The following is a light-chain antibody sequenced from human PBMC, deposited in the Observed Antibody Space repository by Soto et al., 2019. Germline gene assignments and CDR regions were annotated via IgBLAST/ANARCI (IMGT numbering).Light chain of an antibody. CDR2: EGS. V-gene: IGLV2-23*03. J-gene: IGLJ1*01. CDR3: CSYAGSSTFPYV. CDR1: SSDVGSYNL. Sequence: HSALTQPASVSGSPGQSITISCTGTSSDVGSYNLVSCYQQHPGKAPKLMIYEGSKRPSGVSNRFSGSKSGNTASLTISGLQAEDEADYYCCSYAGSSTFPYVFGTGTKLTVL.